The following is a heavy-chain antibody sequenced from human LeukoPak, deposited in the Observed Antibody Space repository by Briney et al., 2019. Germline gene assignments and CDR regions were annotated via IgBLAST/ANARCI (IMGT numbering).Heavy chain of an antibody. Sequence: GGSLRLSCAASGFTFSSYNMNWVRQAPGKGLEGVSYISSGGITIYYADSVKGRFTISRDNAKNSLYLQMNSLRDEDTAVYYCARAGGRTLDYWGQGTLVTVSS. J-gene: IGHJ4*02. CDR2: ISSGGITI. V-gene: IGHV3-48*02. D-gene: IGHD1-14*01. CDR1: GFTFSSYN. CDR3: ARAGGRTLDY.